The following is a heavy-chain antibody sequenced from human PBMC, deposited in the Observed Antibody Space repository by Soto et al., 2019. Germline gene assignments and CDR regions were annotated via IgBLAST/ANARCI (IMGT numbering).Heavy chain of an antibody. CDR3: ATYVPIAVAEYYFDY. D-gene: IGHD6-19*01. CDR2: FDPEDGET. V-gene: IGHV1-24*01. Sequence: ASVKVSCKVSGYTLTELSMHWVRQAPGKGLEWMGGFDPEDGETIYAQKFQGRVTMTEDTSTDTAYKELSSLRSEDTAVYYCATYVPIAVAEYYFDYWGQGTLVTVSS. J-gene: IGHJ4*02. CDR1: GYTLTELS.